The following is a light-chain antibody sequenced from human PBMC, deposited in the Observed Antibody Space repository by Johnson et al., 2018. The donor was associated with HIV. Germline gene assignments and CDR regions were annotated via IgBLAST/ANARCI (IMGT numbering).Light chain of an antibody. V-gene: IGLV1-51*02. CDR3: GTWDSSLSAYV. CDR2: ENN. J-gene: IGLJ1*01. Sequence: QSVLTQPPSVSAAPGQKVTISCYGSSSNIGNNYVSWYQQLPGTAPKLLIYENNMRPSGIPDRFSGSKSGTSATLGITGLQTGDEADYYCGTWDSSLSAYVFGTGTKVTVL. CDR1: SSNIGNNY.